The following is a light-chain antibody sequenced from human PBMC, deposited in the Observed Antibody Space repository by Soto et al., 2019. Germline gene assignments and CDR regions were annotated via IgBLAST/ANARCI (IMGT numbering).Light chain of an antibody. CDR1: QSASSSD. Sequence: EIVLTQSPGTLSLSPGERATLSCRASQSASSSDLAWYQQRPAQAPRLLIYGASSRATGIPDRFSGSGSGTDFTLTIIRLEPEDFAVYYCQQYGSSPPYTFGQGTKVEIK. J-gene: IGKJ2*01. CDR2: GAS. CDR3: QQYGSSPPYT. V-gene: IGKV3-20*01.